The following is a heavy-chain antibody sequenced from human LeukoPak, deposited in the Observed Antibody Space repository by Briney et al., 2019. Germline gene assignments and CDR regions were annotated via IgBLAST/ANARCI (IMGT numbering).Heavy chain of an antibody. V-gene: IGHV1-46*01. D-gene: IGHD1-26*01. CDR1: GYTFTSYY. J-gene: IGHJ4*02. CDR3: ARDSVGANDF. Sequence: PEASVKVSCKASGYTFTSYYMHWVRQAPGQGLEWMGIINPSGDFTSYAQKLQGRVTMTRDTSTSTVYMELSSLRSEDTAVYYCARDSVGANDFWGQGTLVTVSS. CDR2: INPSGDFT.